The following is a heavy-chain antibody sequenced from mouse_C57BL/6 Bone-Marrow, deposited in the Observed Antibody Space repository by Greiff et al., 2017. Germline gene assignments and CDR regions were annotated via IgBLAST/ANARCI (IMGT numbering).Heavy chain of an antibody. V-gene: IGHV1-55*01. CDR1: GYTFTSYW. D-gene: IGHD4-1*01. CDR3: ARMGDWDQKDYAMDY. J-gene: IGHJ4*01. CDR2: IYPGSGST. Sequence: QVQLQQPGAELVKPGASVKMSCKASGYTFTSYWITWVKQRPGQGLEWIGDIYPGSGSTNYNEKFKSKATLTVDTSSSTAYMQLSSPTSEDSAVYYCARMGDWDQKDYAMDYWGQGTSVTVSS.